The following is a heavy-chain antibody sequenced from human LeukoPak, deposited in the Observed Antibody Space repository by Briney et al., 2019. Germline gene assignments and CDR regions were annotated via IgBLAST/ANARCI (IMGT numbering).Heavy chain of an antibody. CDR3: AIAVYEY. Sequence: PSETLSLTCAVYGGSFSGYYWSWIRQPPGKGLEWIGEINHSGSTNYNPSLKSRVTISVDTSKNQFSLKLSSVTAADTAVYYCAIAVYEYWGQGALVTVSS. D-gene: IGHD1-14*01. V-gene: IGHV4-34*01. CDR1: GGSFSGYY. J-gene: IGHJ4*02. CDR2: INHSGST.